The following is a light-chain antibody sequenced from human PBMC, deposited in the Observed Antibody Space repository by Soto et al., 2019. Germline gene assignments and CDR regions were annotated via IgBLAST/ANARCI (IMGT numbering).Light chain of an antibody. CDR1: QSISNW. CDR3: QQYNSYSPWT. Sequence: DIQMTQSPSTLSASVGDRVTITCRASQSISNWLAWYQQKPGKAPKLLIYDVSNLESGVPSRFSGSGSGTEFTLTINSLQPDDFATYYCQQYNSYSPWTFGQGTKVEIK. CDR2: DVS. V-gene: IGKV1-5*01. J-gene: IGKJ1*01.